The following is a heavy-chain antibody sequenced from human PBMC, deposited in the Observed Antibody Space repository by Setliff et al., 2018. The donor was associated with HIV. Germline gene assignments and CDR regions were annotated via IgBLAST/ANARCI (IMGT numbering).Heavy chain of an antibody. CDR3: AKCLHYYDTSYYRFYWYFEH. CDR1: GLIFSEFG. V-gene: IGHV3-30*02. Sequence: GGSLRLSCAASGLIFSEFGMHWVRQAPGKGLEWVSFIQHDGSDKYYLDSVEGRFTISRDNSKNTLYLQMNSLRAEGTAVYYCAKCLHYYDTSYYRFYWYFEHWGRGTLVTISS. CDR2: IQHDGSDK. J-gene: IGHJ2*01. D-gene: IGHD3-10*01.